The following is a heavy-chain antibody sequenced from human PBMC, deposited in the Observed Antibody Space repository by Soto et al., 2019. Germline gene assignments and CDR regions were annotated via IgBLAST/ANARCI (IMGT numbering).Heavy chain of an antibody. Sequence: ASVKVSCKASGYTFTSYAMHWVRQAPGQRLEWMGWINAGNGNTKYSQKFQGRVTITRDTSASTAYMELSSLRSEDTAVYYCASQRSGRIKGPYYYMDVWGKGTTVTVSS. V-gene: IGHV1-3*01. CDR3: ASQRSGRIKGPYYYMDV. CDR1: GYTFTSYA. CDR2: INAGNGNT. D-gene: IGHD3-10*01. J-gene: IGHJ6*03.